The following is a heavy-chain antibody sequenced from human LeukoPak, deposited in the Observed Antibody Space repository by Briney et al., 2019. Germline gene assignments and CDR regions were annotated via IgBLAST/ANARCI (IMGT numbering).Heavy chain of an antibody. Sequence: PGGSLRLSCAASGFIFSSYAMHWVRQAPGKGLEWVAVISYDGSNKYYADSVKDRFTISRDNSKNTLYLQVNSLRADDMTVFYCVRGHPGGNYCSSQPRLWGQGTLVTVSS. J-gene: IGHJ1*01. V-gene: IGHV3-30-3*01. CDR3: VRGHPGGNYCSSQPRL. CDR2: ISYDGSNK. CDR1: GFIFSSYA. D-gene: IGHD4-23*01.